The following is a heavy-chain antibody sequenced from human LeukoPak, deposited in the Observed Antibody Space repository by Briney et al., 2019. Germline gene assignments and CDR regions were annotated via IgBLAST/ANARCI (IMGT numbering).Heavy chain of an antibody. V-gene: IGHV4-4*07. D-gene: IGHD3-3*01. J-gene: IGHJ6*03. CDR2: IYTSGST. CDR1: GYSISSGYY. Sequence: SETLSLTCAVSGYSISSGYYWGWIRQPAGKGLEWIGRIYTSGSTNYNPSLKSRVTMSVDTSKNQFSLKLSSVTAADTAVYYCARIYDFWSGYYYMDVWGKGTTVTVSS. CDR3: ARIYDFWSGYYYMDV.